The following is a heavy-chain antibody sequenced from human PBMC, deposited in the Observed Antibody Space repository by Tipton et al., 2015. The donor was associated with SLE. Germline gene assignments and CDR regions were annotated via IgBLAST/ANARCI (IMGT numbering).Heavy chain of an antibody. D-gene: IGHD2-15*01. V-gene: IGHV3-73*01. CDR1: GFSFTASA. CDR2: IRSKTNIYAT. CDR3: TSRQDVVCLGVAPIDY. Sequence: SLRLSCVASGFSFTASAVHWVRQASGKGLEWVGRIRSKTNIYATSYAGSVKGRFTISRDDSKNTAYLQMNSLNTEDTAVYYCTSRQDVVCLGVAPIDYWGQGTLVTVSS. J-gene: IGHJ4*02.